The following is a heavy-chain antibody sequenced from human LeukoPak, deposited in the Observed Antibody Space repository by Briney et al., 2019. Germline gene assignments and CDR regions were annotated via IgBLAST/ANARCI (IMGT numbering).Heavy chain of an antibody. CDR3: ARGQWLVPLDF. Sequence: SETLSLTCTVSGGSVSSSSYYWGWIRQPPGKGLEWIGSIFYSETTYYSPSLKSRITISVDTSTNQFSLKLSSVTAADAAVYFCARGQWLVPLDFWGQGILVTVSS. CDR2: IFYSETT. CDR1: GGSVSSSSYY. V-gene: IGHV4-39*01. J-gene: IGHJ4*02. D-gene: IGHD6-19*01.